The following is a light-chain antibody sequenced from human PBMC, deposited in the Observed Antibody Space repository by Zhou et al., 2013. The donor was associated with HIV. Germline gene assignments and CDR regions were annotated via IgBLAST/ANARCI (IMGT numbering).Light chain of an antibody. Sequence: EIVLTQSPATLSLSPGERATLSCRASESVSSNLAWYQQKPGQAPRLLIYAASTRATGIPARFSGSGSGTEFTLTISSMQSEDFAVYYCQQYDNWRWTFGQGTKVEIK. CDR3: QQYDNWRWT. CDR2: AAS. V-gene: IGKV3-15*01. CDR1: ESVSSN. J-gene: IGKJ1*01.